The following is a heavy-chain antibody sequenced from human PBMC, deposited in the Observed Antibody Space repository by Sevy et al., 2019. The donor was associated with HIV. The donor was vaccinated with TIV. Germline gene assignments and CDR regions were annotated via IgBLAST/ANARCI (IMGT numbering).Heavy chain of an antibody. Sequence: GGSLRLSCTASGFTFSDYAMSWVRQAPGKGLEWVGFIKTKTYGGTAEYAASEKGRFIISRDDSKNIAYLQMNSLKTEDIAVYYCTRDLYGSGWFYFDYWGQRTLVTVSS. CDR3: TRDLYGSGWFYFDY. CDR2: IKTKTYGGTA. V-gene: IGHV3-49*04. CDR1: GFTFSDYA. D-gene: IGHD6-19*01. J-gene: IGHJ4*02.